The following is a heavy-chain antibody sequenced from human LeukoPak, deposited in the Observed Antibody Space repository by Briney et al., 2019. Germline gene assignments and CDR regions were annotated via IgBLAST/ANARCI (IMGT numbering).Heavy chain of an antibody. V-gene: IGHV4-34*01. CDR3: ARGKRGKGLKTYYYDSSGYWPIDY. D-gene: IGHD3-22*01. Sequence: SETLSLTCAVYGGSFSGYYWSWIRQPPGKGLEWIGEINHSGSTNCNPSLKSRVTISVDTSKNQFSLKLGSVTAADTAVYYCARGKRGKGLKTYYYDSSGYWPIDYWGQGTLVTVSS. J-gene: IGHJ4*02. CDR2: INHSGST. CDR1: GGSFSGYY.